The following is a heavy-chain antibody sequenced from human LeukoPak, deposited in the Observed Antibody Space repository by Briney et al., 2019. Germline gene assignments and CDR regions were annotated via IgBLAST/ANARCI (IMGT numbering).Heavy chain of an antibody. CDR2: INHSGST. D-gene: IGHD3-10*01. J-gene: IGHJ4*02. CDR3: ARERSGESYFDY. CDR1: GGSFSGYY. Sequence: SETLSLTCAVYGGSFSGYYWSWIRQPPGKGLEWIGEINHSGSTYYNPSLKSRVTISVDTSKNQFSLRLSSVTAADTAVYYCARERSGESYFDYWGQGTLVTVSS. V-gene: IGHV4-34*09.